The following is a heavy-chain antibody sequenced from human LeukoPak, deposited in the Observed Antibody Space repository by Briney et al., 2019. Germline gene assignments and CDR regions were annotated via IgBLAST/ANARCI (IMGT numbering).Heavy chain of an antibody. Sequence: KPGGSLSLSCATSGSTFSTYGLNWVRQAPGKGLEWVSSISSRSESIHYADSLRGRLTISRENRKNSLFLQMNSVAAEDTAVYYCASGVQHCADGDCYSIYRGQGTLVTVSS. CDR1: GSTFSTYG. J-gene: IGHJ4*02. CDR2: ISSRSESI. V-gene: IGHV3-21*01. D-gene: IGHD2-21*01. CDR3: ASGVQHCADGDCYSIY.